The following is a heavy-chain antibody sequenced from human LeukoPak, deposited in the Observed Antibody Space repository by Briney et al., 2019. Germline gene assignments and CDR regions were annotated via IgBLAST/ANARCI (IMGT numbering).Heavy chain of an antibody. J-gene: IGHJ4*02. CDR1: GFTFDDYG. V-gene: IGHV3-20*04. CDR3: ARVLRGLYNLGD. CDR2: INWNGGST. D-gene: IGHD3-10*01. Sequence: GGSLRLSCAASGFTFDDYGMSWVRQAPGKGLEWVSGINWNGGSTGYADSVKGRFTISRDNAKNPLFLQMNSLRDEDTAVYYCARVLRGLYNLGDWGQGTLVTISS.